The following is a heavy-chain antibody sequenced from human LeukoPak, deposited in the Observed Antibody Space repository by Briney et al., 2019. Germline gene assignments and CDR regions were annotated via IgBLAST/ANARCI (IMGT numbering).Heavy chain of an antibody. CDR3: AKQSTVVTPSFDH. D-gene: IGHD4-23*01. CDR2: ISATGGDT. Sequence: GGSLRLSCVASGFAFSTYAMSWVRQAPGKGLKWVSAISATGGDTYYTDSVKGRFTVSRDNSKNTLYLQLNSLRVEDTAVYYCAKQSTVVTPSFDHWGQGTLVTVSS. CDR1: GFAFSTYA. J-gene: IGHJ4*02. V-gene: IGHV3-23*01.